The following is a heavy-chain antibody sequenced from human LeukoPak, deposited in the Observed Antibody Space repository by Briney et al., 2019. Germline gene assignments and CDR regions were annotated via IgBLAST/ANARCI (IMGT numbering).Heavy chain of an antibody. V-gene: IGHV4-59*08. J-gene: IGHJ1*01. Sequence: DPSETLSLTCTVSNGSMRSYYWSWIRQPPGKGLEWIGYIYSTGSTNYNPSLKSRVTISVDTSKNQFSLKLTSVTAADTAVYYCARLGRYGDYSNFPHWGQGTLVTVSS. CDR2: IYSTGST. CDR1: NGSMRSYY. D-gene: IGHD4-17*01. CDR3: ARLGRYGDYSNFPH.